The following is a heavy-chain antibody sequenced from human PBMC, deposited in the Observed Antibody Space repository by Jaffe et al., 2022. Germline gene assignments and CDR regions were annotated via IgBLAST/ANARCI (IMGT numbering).Heavy chain of an antibody. V-gene: IGHV3-73*02. CDR1: GFTFSGSA. CDR2: IRSKANSYAT. CDR3: TRHCSSTSCYPGY. J-gene: IGHJ4*02. D-gene: IGHD2-2*01. Sequence: EVQLVESGGGLVQPGGSLKLSCAASGFTFSGSAMHWVRQASGKGLEWVGRIRSKANSYATAYAASVKGRFTISRDDSKNTAYLQMNSLKTEDTAVYYCTRHCSSTSCYPGYWGQGTLVTVSS.